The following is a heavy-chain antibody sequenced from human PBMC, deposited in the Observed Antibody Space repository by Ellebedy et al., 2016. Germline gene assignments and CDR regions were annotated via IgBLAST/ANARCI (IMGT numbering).Heavy chain of an antibody. CDR1: GFTFKTYA. V-gene: IGHV3-23*01. Sequence: GGSLRLSXAASGFTFKTYAMSWVRQAPGEGLEWVSTLSGSGPKTYYADSVQGRFTISRDNSKSTLYLQMNSLRAEDTAVYYCAKHDTDGDYYFDLWGRGALVTVSS. CDR2: LSGSGPKT. CDR3: AKHDTDGDYYFDL. J-gene: IGHJ2*01. D-gene: IGHD2-21*01.